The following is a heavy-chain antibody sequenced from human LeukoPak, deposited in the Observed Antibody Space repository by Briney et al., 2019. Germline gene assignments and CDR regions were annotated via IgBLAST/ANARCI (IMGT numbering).Heavy chain of an antibody. D-gene: IGHD3-22*01. Sequence: GGSLRLSCAASGFTFSSYSMNWVRQAPGKGLEWVSSISSSSTYIYYVDSVKGRFTISRDNAKNSLFLQMNSLRADDTAVYYCARSPTSPLYYYDSSGYYYDPYNWFDPWGQGTLVTVSS. CDR2: ISSSSTYI. V-gene: IGHV3-21*04. J-gene: IGHJ5*02. CDR1: GFTFSSYS. CDR3: ARSPTSPLYYYDSSGYYYDPYNWFDP.